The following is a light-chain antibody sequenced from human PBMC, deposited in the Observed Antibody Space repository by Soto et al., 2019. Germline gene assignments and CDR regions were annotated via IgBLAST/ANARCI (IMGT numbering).Light chain of an antibody. CDR2: DAS. CDR1: QTISNW. J-gene: IGKJ2*01. CDR3: QQYISYSYT. Sequence: DIQMTQSPSTLSASVGDRVTITFRASQTISNWLAWYQQKPGKAPKLLIYDASSLHSGVPSSFSGSGSGTEFTLTISSLQPDDFATYYCQQYISYSYTFGQGTKLEI. V-gene: IGKV1-5*01.